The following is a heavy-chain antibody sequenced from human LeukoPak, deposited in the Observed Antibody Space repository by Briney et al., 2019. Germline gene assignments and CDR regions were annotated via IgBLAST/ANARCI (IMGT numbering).Heavy chain of an antibody. CDR1: GFTFADYG. V-gene: IGHV3-49*04. D-gene: IGHD1-26*01. CDR2: IGSNTYGGTA. CDR3: IRGEGLDS. Sequence: GGSLRLSCTASGFTFADYGMSWVRQAPEKGLEWVGFIGSNTYGGTAQYAASVKGRFTISRDDSKIAVYLQMNSLKTEDTGVYRCIRGEGLDSWGQGTLVTVSS. J-gene: IGHJ4*02.